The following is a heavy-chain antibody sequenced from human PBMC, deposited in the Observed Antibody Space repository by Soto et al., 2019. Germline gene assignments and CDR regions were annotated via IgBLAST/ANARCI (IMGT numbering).Heavy chain of an antibody. J-gene: IGHJ5*02. CDR3: ARGKVAGTYSGWFDP. CDR1: GFTFSSYD. D-gene: IGHD6-19*01. Sequence: EVQLVESGGGLVQPGGSLRLSCAASGFTFSSYDMHWVRQATGKGLEWVSAIGTAGDTYYPGSVKGRFTISRENAKNSLYLQMNSLRAGDTAVYYCARGKVAGTYSGWFDPWGQGTLVTVSS. V-gene: IGHV3-13*01. CDR2: IGTAGDT.